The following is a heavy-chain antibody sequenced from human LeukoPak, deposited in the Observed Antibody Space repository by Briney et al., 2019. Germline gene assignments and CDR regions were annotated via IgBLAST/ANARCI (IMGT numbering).Heavy chain of an antibody. V-gene: IGHV1-3*01. J-gene: IGHJ6*04. D-gene: IGHD3-9*01. Sequence: RASVKVSRKASGYTFTSYAMHWVRQAPGQRLEWMGWINAGNGNTKYSQKFQGRVTITRDTSASTAYMELSSPRSEDTAVYYCARDPLRYFGIVTLSYGMDVWGKGTTVTVSS. CDR2: INAGNGNT. CDR3: ARDPLRYFGIVTLSYGMDV. CDR1: GYTFTSYA.